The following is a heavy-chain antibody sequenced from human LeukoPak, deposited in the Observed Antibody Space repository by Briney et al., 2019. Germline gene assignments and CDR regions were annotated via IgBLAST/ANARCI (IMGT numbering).Heavy chain of an antibody. Sequence: GGSLRLSCAASGFTFSSYAMNWVRQAPGKGLEGVAAIKQDGSETYYVDSVKGRFTIYRDNAKNSLYLQMNRLRVEDTALYYCASGVAFDYWGQGTLVTVSS. J-gene: IGHJ4*02. CDR1: GFTFSSYA. CDR2: IKQDGSET. CDR3: ASGVAFDY. V-gene: IGHV3-7*01. D-gene: IGHD2-21*01.